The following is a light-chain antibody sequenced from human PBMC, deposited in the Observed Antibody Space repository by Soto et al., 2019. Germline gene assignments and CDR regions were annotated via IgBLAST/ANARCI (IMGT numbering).Light chain of an antibody. J-gene: IGKJ2*01. CDR2: AAS. CDR1: QSISSY. CDR3: QQSYSTPYT. V-gene: IGKV1-39*01. Sequence: DIQMTQSPSSLSASVGDRVTITCRASQSISSYLNWYQQKPGKAPKLLIYAASSLQSGVPSRFSGSGSGTDFTLTISSLHPEDFANYYCQQSYSTPYTFGQGTKLEIK.